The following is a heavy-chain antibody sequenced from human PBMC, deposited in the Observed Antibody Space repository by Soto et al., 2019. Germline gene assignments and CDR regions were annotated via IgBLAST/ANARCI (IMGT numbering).Heavy chain of an antibody. J-gene: IGHJ6*03. Sequence: SETLSLTCTVSGGSISSSSYYWGWIRQPPGKGLEWIGSIYYSGSTYYNPSLKSRVTISVDTSKNQFSLKLSSVTAADTAVYYCARTVTIFGVVTQPDYYYYYYMDVWGKGTTVTVSS. CDR3: ARTVTIFGVVTQPDYYYYYYMDV. D-gene: IGHD3-3*01. CDR1: GGSISSSSYY. V-gene: IGHV4-39*01. CDR2: IYYSGST.